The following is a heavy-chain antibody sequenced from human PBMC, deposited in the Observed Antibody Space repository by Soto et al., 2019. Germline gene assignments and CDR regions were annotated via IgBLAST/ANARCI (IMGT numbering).Heavy chain of an antibody. V-gene: IGHV1-69*06. D-gene: IGHD3-16*01. J-gene: IGHJ6*02. CDR2: IVPRFGSP. Sequence: QVQLVQSGAEMRKPGSSLRVSCKASGGTFSDYAFSWVRQAPGQGLEWMGGIVPRFGSPNYAQKFGGRVTITADTYSSTVYMALSSLRFDDTAVYFSARDRIQLRLGKYSFNGMDVWGQGTTIIVSS. CDR3: ARDRIQLRLGKYSFNGMDV. CDR1: GGTFSDYA.